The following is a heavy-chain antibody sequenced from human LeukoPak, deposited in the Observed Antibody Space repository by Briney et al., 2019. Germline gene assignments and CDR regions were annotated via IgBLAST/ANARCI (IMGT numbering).Heavy chain of an antibody. J-gene: IGHJ4*02. Sequence: SETLSLTCTVSGGSISSGGYYWSLIRQHPGKGLEWIGYIYYSGSTYYNPSLKSRVTISVDTSKNQFSLKLSSVTAADTAVYYCARETTQQYSSSSGTYWGQGTLVTVSS. CDR1: GGSISSGGYY. CDR3: ARETTQQYSSSSGTY. CDR2: IYYSGST. D-gene: IGHD6-6*01. V-gene: IGHV4-31*03.